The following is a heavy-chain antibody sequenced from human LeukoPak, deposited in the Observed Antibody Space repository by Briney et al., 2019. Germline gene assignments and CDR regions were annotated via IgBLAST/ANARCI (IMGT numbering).Heavy chain of an antibody. V-gene: IGHV1-2*06. J-gene: IGHJ5*02. CDR2: INPNSGGT. CDR1: GYTFTGYY. Sequence: ASVKVSCKASGYTFTGYYMHWVRQAPGQGLEWMGRINPNSGGTNYAQKFQGRVTMTRDTSISTAYMELSRLRSDDTAVYYCARDLSDCSGGSCYEHWPNWFDPWGQGTLVTVSS. CDR3: ARDLSDCSGGSCYEHWPNWFDP. D-gene: IGHD2-15*01.